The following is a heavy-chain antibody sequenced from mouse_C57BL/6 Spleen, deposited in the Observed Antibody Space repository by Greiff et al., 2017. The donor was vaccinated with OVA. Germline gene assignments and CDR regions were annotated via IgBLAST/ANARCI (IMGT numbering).Heavy chain of an antibody. D-gene: IGHD2-1*01. CDR2: IDPSDSYT. CDR1: GYTFTSYW. J-gene: IGHJ4*01. V-gene: IGHV1-69*01. Sequence: VKLQQPGAELVMPGASVKLSCKASGYTFTSYWMHWVKQRPGQGLEWIGEIDPSDSYTNYNQKFKGKSTLTVDKSSSTAYMQLSSLTSEDSAVYYCARCYYGKDYAMDYWGQGTSVTVSS. CDR3: ARCYYGKDYAMDY.